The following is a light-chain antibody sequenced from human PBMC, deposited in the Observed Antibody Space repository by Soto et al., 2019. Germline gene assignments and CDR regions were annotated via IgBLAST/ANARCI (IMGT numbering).Light chain of an antibody. Sequence: DIRMTQSPSTLAASAGHTVTITCRATQTISGWLAWSQQRPAKAPNLLIFDASTLDRGVPTRFSRCGSGTTFTLTISSREYDDVAAYCCLQYNGYYRRFGKGNKEDI. CDR1: QTISGW. V-gene: IGKV1-5*01. CDR2: DAS. J-gene: IGKJ1*01. CDR3: LQYNGYYRR.